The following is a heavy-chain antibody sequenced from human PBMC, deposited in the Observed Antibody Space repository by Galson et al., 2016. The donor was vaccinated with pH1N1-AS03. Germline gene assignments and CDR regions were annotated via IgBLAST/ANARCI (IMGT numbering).Heavy chain of an antibody. Sequence: ETLSLTCSVSGGSIRRSSYYWGWIRQPPGKGLEWIGRIYGSGSPNYNPSLRSRVSISIDTSKSQFSLRLSPVTAADTAVYYCARSSVAVVPHGMKNHFFHMDVWGKGTTVTVSS. CDR2: IYGSGSP. J-gene: IGHJ6*03. V-gene: IGHV4-39*07. D-gene: IGHD2/OR15-2a*01. CDR3: ARSSVAVVPHGMKNHFFHMDV. CDR1: GGSIRRSSYY.